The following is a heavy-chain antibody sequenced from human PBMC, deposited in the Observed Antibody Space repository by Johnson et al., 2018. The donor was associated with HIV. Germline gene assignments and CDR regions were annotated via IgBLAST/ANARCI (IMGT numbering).Heavy chain of an antibody. Sequence: VQLVESGGGLVQPGGSLRLSCAASGFTFSSYWMSWVRQAPGKGLEWVANIKQDGSEKYYVDSVKGRFTISRDNAKNSLYLQMNSLRVEDTALYYCAKDMAPSGSYHRPLPGSFDIWGQGTMVTVSS. J-gene: IGHJ3*02. CDR2: IKQDGSEK. CDR1: GFTFSSYW. D-gene: IGHD1-26*01. CDR3: AKDMAPSGSYHRPLPGSFDI. V-gene: IGHV3-7*03.